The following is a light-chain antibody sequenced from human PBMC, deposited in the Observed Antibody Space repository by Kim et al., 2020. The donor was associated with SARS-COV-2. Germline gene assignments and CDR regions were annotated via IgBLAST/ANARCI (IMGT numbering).Light chain of an antibody. CDR2: SAS. CDR3: QQYATSPET. J-gene: IGKJ1*01. V-gene: IGKV3-20*01. CDR1: QSVSSNF. Sequence: ENVLTRSPGTLSLSPGERATLSCRASQSVSSNFLAWYQQKAGQAPRLVIYSASSRASGIPDRFSGSGSGTDFTLTISTLEPEDFAVYYCQQYATSPETFGQGTKVDIK.